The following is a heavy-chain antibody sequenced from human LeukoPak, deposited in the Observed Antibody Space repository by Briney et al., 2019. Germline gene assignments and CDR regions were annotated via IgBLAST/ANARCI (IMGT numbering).Heavy chain of an antibody. D-gene: IGHD2-2*01. Sequence: SETLSLTCAVSGYSISSGYYWGWIRQPPGKGLEWIGSIYHSGSTYYNPSLKSRVTISVDTSKNQFSLKLSSVTAAATAVYYCARLDRPAVPAAKGYSYMDVWGKGTTVTVSS. V-gene: IGHV4-38-2*01. J-gene: IGHJ6*03. CDR2: IYHSGST. CDR3: ARLDRPAVPAAKGYSYMDV. CDR1: GYSISSGYY.